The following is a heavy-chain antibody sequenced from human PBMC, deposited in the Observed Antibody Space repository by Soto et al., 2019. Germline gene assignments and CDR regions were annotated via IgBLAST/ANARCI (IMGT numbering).Heavy chain of an antibody. J-gene: IGHJ6*03. Sequence: GGSLRLSCAASGFTFSSYWMHWVRQAPGKGLVWVSRINSDGSSTSYADSVKGRFTISRDNAKNTLYLQMNSLRAEDTAVYYCARAEYSSSWYYSHYYYYYYMDVWGKGTTVTVSS. CDR2: INSDGSST. CDR1: GFTFSSYW. D-gene: IGHD6-13*01. V-gene: IGHV3-74*01. CDR3: ARAEYSSSWYYSHYYYYYYMDV.